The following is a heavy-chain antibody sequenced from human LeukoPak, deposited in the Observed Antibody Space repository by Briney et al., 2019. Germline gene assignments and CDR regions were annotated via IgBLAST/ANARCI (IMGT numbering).Heavy chain of an antibody. J-gene: IGHJ6*02. D-gene: IGHD3-9*01. CDR2: IYYSGST. V-gene: IGHV4-59*01. CDR3: ARDWARYDILTGLLLGYYGMDV. Sequence: SETLSLTCTVSGGSISSYYWSWIRQPPGKGLEWIGYIYYSGSTNYNPSLKSRVTISVDTSKNQFSLKLSSVTAADTAMYYCARDWARYDILTGLLLGYYGMDVWGQGTTVTVSS. CDR1: GGSISSYY.